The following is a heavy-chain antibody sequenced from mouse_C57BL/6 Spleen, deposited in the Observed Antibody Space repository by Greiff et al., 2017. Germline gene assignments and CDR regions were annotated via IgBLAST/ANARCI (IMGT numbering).Heavy chain of an antibody. CDR1: GYTFTDYY. D-gene: IGHD2-3*01. J-gene: IGHJ3*01. CDR2: INPNNGGT. CDR3: AKGGLLQSEFAY. Sequence: EVQLQQSGPELVKPGASVKISCKASGYTFTDYYMNWVKQSHGKSLEWIGDINPNNGGTSYNQKFKGKATLTVDKSSSTAYMELRSLTSEDSAVYYGAKGGLLQSEFAYWGQGTLVTVSA. V-gene: IGHV1-26*01.